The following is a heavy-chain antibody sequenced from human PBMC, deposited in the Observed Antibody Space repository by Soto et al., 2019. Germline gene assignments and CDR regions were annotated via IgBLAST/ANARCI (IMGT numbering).Heavy chain of an antibody. V-gene: IGHV4-59*01. CDR1: GGSISSYY. J-gene: IGHJ4*02. D-gene: IGHD3-10*01. Sequence: SETLSLTCTVSGGSISSYYWSWIRQPPGKGLEWIGYIYYSGSTNYNPSLKSRVTISVDTSKNQFSLKLSSVTAADTAVYYCASGLYGSGSYYPKLDYWGQGTLVTLSS. CDR3: ASGLYGSGSYYPKLDY. CDR2: IYYSGST.